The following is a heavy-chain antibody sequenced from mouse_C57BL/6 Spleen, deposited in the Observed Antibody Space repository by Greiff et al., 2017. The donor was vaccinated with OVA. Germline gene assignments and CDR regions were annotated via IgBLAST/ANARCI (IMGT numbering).Heavy chain of an antibody. CDR1: GYTFTSYE. J-gene: IGHJ2*01. Sequence: QVQLKESGPELVKPGASVKLSCKASGYTFTSYEIHWVKQRPGQGLEWIGWISPRDGSTKYTDKFQGQATLPVDTSASTAYMEIHSLTSEDSAVYFCARAGDYDGYFDYWGQGPTLTVSS. V-gene: IGHV1-85*01. D-gene: IGHD2-3*01. CDR3: ARAGDYDGYFDY. CDR2: ISPRDGST.